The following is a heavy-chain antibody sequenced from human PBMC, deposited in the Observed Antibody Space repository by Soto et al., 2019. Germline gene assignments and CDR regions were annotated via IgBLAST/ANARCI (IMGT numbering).Heavy chain of an antibody. J-gene: IGHJ5*02. Sequence: QVQLVQSGAEVKKPGSSVKVSCKASGGTFSSYAISWVRQAPGQGLEWMGGIIPIFGTANYAQKFQGRVTSTADXXQXTXXMELSSLRSEDTAVYYCARGSDYDSSGYYYSCFDPWGQGTLVTVSS. CDR3: ARGSDYDSSGYYYSCFDP. D-gene: IGHD3-22*01. CDR1: GGTFSSYA. V-gene: IGHV1-69*12. CDR2: IIPIFGTA.